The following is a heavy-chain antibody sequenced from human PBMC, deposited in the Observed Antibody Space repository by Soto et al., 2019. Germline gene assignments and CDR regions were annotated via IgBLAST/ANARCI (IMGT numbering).Heavy chain of an antibody. V-gene: IGHV4-59*01. CDR2: IYDSGST. CDR3: AAPPRY. Sequence: PSETLSLTCTVSGGSISSYYWSWIRQPPGKGLEWIGYIYDSGSTNYKPSLKSRVTISVDTSRNQFSLKMTSVTAADTAVYYCAAPPRYWGQGTLVTVS. J-gene: IGHJ4*02. D-gene: IGHD6-6*01. CDR1: GGSISSYY.